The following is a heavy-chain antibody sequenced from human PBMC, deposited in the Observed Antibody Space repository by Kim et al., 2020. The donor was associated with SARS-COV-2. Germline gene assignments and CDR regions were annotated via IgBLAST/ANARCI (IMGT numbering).Heavy chain of an antibody. V-gene: IGHV5-51*01. Sequence: GESLKISCKGSGYSFPTYWIGWVRQMPGKGLEWMGIIYPDDSDTTYSPSLQGQVTISADKSITTAYLQWSSLKASDTAMHYCARRVVPAARMDAFDIWGQGTMVTVSS. CDR2: IYPDDSDT. J-gene: IGHJ3*02. CDR1: GYSFPTYW. D-gene: IGHD2-2*01. CDR3: ARRVVPAARMDAFDI.